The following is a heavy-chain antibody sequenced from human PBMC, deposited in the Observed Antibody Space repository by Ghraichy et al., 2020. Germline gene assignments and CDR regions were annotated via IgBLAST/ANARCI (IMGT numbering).Heavy chain of an antibody. J-gene: IGHJ2*01. CDR1: GGSISSSNYC. CDR2: MYHYGNT. Sequence: SETLSLTCTVSGGSISSSNYCWGWIRQPPGKGLEWIGCMYHYGNTYYTPSLRSRVTMSVDTSKNQFSLKLSSVTAADTAVYYCARALNYYDSRNFDLWGRGTLVTVSS. V-gene: IGHV4-39*07. D-gene: IGHD3-22*01. CDR3: ARALNYYDSRNFDL.